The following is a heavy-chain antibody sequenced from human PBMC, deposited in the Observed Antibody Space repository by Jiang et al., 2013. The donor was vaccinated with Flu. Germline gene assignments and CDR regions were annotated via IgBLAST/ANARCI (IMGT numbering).Heavy chain of an antibody. V-gene: IGHV4-4*02. CDR3: TSNGFYSLDY. CDR2: IHHSGTT. CDR1: GASISNENW. J-gene: IGHJ4*02. Sequence: TCIVSGASISNENWWSWVRQSPGKGAGVGLGEIHHSGTTNYNPSLSSRVTISVDKSKNQFSVTLSSATAADTALYYCTSNGFYSLDYWGQGRLVTVSS. D-gene: IGHD3-22*01.